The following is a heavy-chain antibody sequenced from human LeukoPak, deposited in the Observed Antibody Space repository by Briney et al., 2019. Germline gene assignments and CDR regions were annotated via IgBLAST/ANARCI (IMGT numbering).Heavy chain of an antibody. CDR3: ARQPRCGDYRIDY. Sequence: PSETLSLTCTVSGGSISSSSYYWGWIRQPPGKGLEWIGSIYYSGSTYYNPPLKSRVTISVDTSKNQFSLKLSSVTAADTAVYYCARQPRCGDYRIDYWGQGTLVTVSS. D-gene: IGHD4-17*01. CDR2: IYYSGST. V-gene: IGHV4-39*01. CDR1: GGSISSSSYY. J-gene: IGHJ4*02.